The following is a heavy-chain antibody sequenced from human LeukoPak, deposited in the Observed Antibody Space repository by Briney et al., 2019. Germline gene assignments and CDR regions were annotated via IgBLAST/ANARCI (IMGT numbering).Heavy chain of an antibody. J-gene: IGHJ3*02. V-gene: IGHV5-51*01. D-gene: IGHD3-22*01. Sequence: GESLRNSCKDSGYSFTSYWIGWVRQMPGKGLEWMGIIYPGDSDTRYSPSFQGQVTISADKSISTAYLQWSSLKASDTAMYYCARHRSITMVVNHDAFDMWGQGTMVTVSS. CDR1: GYSFTSYW. CDR3: ARHRSITMVVNHDAFDM. CDR2: IYPGDSDT.